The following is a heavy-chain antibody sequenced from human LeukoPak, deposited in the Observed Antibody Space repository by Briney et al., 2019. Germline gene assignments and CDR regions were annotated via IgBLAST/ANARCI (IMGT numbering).Heavy chain of an antibody. D-gene: IGHD1-1*01. Sequence: SGGSLRLSCAASGFTFSSYSMNWVRQAPGKGLEWVSGISVSGDRTYYADSVKGRFTISRDNSKNTLYLQMNSLRAEDTAVYYCAKDQATTGGGYFDYWGQGTLVTVSS. CDR2: ISVSGDRT. J-gene: IGHJ4*02. CDR3: AKDQATTGGGYFDY. CDR1: GFTFSSYS. V-gene: IGHV3-23*01.